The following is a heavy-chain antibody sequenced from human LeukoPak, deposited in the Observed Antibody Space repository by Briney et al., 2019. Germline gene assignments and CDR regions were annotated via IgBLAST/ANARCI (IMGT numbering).Heavy chain of an antibody. CDR2: IHSSGST. Sequence: GGSLRLSCAASGFTVSSKYMSWVRQAPGKGLEWVSVIHSSGSTDYADSVKGRFTISRDNSKNTVYLQMNSLRAEDTAVYYCARDPAGIAVAGNYWGQETLVTVSP. CDR3: ARDPAGIAVAGNY. CDR1: GFTVSSKY. D-gene: IGHD6-19*01. V-gene: IGHV3-53*01. J-gene: IGHJ4*02.